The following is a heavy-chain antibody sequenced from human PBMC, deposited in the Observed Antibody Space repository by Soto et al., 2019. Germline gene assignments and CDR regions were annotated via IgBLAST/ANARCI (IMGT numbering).Heavy chain of an antibody. D-gene: IGHD6-19*01. CDR2: ISYDGSNK. Sequence: QVQLVESGGGVVQPGRSLRLSCAASGFTFSSYAMHWVRQAPGKGLEWVAVISYDGSNKYYADSVKGRFTISRDNSKNTLYLQMNSLRAEDTAVYYCARAPAGYSSGWYLCGMDVWGQGTTVTVSS. CDR3: ARAPAGYSSGWYLCGMDV. J-gene: IGHJ6*02. V-gene: IGHV3-30-3*01. CDR1: GFTFSSYA.